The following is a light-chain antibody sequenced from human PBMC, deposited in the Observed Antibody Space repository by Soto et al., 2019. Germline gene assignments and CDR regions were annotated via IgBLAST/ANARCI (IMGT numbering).Light chain of an antibody. Sequence: QSVLTQPPSASGTPGQRVTISCSGSSSNIGSSSVNWYQQLPGTAPKLLIYNNNQWPSGVPDRFSGSKSGTSASLAISGLRSEDEADYYCAAWDVSLNGLYVFGTGTKLTVL. CDR1: SSNIGSSS. J-gene: IGLJ1*01. V-gene: IGLV1-44*01. CDR3: AAWDVSLNGLYV. CDR2: NNN.